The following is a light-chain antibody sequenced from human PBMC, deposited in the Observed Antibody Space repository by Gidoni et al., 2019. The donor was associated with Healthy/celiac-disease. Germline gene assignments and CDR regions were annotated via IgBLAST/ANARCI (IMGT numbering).Light chain of an antibody. J-gene: IGKJ2*01. CDR2: DAS. CDR3: QQSYSNPHT. CDR1: QSISSY. V-gene: IGKV1-39*01. Sequence: DIQMTQSPSSLSASVGDRVTITCRASQSISSYLNWYQQKPGKAPKLLIYDASSLESGVPSRFSGSGSGTDFTLTISSLQPEDFATYYCQQSYSNPHTFGQGTKLEIK.